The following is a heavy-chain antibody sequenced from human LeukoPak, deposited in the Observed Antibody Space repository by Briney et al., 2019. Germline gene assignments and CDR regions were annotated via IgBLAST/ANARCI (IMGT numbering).Heavy chain of an antibody. CDR1: GGSISSGGYY. V-gene: IGHV4-31*03. CDR3: ARNKLDYYDSSGPFFEH. J-gene: IGHJ4*02. CDR2: IYYSGST. Sequence: SETLSLTCTVSGGSISSGGYYWSWIRQHPGKGLERIGYIYYSGSTYYNPSVKSRVTISVDRAKNQFSLKLSSVTAADTAAYYCARNKLDYYDSSGPFFEHSGQGTLVTVSS. D-gene: IGHD3-22*01.